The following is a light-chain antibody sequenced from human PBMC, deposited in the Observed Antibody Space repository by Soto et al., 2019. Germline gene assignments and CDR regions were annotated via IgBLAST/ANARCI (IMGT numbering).Light chain of an antibody. J-gene: IGLJ3*02. V-gene: IGLV2-14*01. Sequence: QSALTQPASVSGSPGQSITISCTGTSNDVGGYNYVSWYQQHPDKAPKLMIDDVSNRPSGVSNRFSGSKSGNTASLTISGLQAEDEASYYCSSYTSSSTWVFGGGTKVTVL. CDR3: SSYTSSSTWV. CDR1: SNDVGGYNY. CDR2: DVS.